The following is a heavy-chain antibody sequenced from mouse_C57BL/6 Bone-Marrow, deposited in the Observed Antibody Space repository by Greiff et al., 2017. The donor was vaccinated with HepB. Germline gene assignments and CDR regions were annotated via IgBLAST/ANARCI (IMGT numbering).Heavy chain of an antibody. D-gene: IGHD2-2*01. V-gene: IGHV1-20*01. CDR1: GYSFTGYF. Sequence: EVQLQESGPELVKPGDSVKISCKASGYSFTGYFMNWVMQSHGKSLEWIGRINPYNGDTFYNQKFKGKATLTVDKSSSTAHMELRSLTSEDSAVYYCARGYAGFAYWGQGTLVTVSA. CDR2: INPYNGDT. J-gene: IGHJ3*01. CDR3: ARGYAGFAY.